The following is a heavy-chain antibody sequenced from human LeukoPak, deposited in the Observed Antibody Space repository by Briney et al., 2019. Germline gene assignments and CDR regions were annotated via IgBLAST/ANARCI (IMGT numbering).Heavy chain of an antibody. J-gene: IGHJ4*02. CDR1: GYTFNSFA. CDR3: AKSLGVGGYTRYKGFDQ. Sequence: GGSLRLSCAASGYTFNSFAMNWVRQAPGTGLEWVSSISGSGGSSHYADFVKGRFTISRDNSKNTLHLQMNSLRAEDTAVYYCAKSLGVGGYTRYKGFDQWGQGTLVTVSS. V-gene: IGHV3-23*01. CDR2: ISGSGGSS. D-gene: IGHD3-16*02.